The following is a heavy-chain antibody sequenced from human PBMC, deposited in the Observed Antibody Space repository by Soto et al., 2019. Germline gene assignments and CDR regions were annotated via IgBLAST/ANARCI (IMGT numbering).Heavy chain of an antibody. CDR2: IIPIFGTA. V-gene: IGHV1-69*13. CDR3: ARDHQGRDYYYYGMDV. J-gene: IGHJ6*02. Sequence: SVKASCKASGGTFSSYAISWVRQAPGQWLEWMGGIIPIFGTATYAQKFQGRVTITADESTSTAYMELSSLRSEDTAVYYCARDHQGRDYYYYGMDVWGQGTTVTVPS. CDR1: GGTFSSYA.